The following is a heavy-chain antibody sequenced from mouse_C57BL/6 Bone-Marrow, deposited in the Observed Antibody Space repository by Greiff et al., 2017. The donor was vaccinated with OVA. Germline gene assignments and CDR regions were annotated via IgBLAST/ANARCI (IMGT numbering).Heavy chain of an antibody. CDR1: GYTFTDYN. CDR3: ARDDYDEHWYFDV. CDR2: INPNNGGT. Sequence: EVKLVESGPELVKPGASVKIPCKASGYTFTDYNMDWVKQSHGKSLEWIGDINPNNGGTIYNQKFKGKATLTVDKSSSTAYMELRSLTSEDTAVYYCARDDYDEHWYFDVWGTGTTVTVSS. V-gene: IGHV1-18*01. D-gene: IGHD2-4*01. J-gene: IGHJ1*03.